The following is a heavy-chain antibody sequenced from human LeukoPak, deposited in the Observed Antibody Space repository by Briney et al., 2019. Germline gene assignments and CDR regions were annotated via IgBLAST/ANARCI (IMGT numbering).Heavy chain of an antibody. D-gene: IGHD2-15*01. Sequence: GESLKISCKGSGFNFTSYWIGWVRQMPGKGLEWMGIVYPGDSDTRYSPSFQGQVTISADKSISTAYLQWSSLKASDTAMYYCARRVGGGSSVLGMDVWGKGTTVTVSS. CDR2: VYPGDSDT. V-gene: IGHV5-51*01. CDR1: GFNFTSYW. CDR3: ARRVGGGSSVLGMDV. J-gene: IGHJ6*04.